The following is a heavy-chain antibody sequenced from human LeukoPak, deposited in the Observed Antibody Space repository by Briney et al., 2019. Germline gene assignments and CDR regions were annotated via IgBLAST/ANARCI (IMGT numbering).Heavy chain of an antibody. D-gene: IGHD4-11*01. CDR3: AKMTPVTSFQLLVLDS. CDR1: GDSISSYY. Sequence: PSETLSLTCTVSGDSISSYYWSWIRQPAGKGLEWIGRIYTRGSINYNPSLKSRVTMSVDTSKNRFSLKLSSVTAADTAVYYCAKMTPVTSFQLLVLDSWGPGTLVTISS. CDR2: IYTRGSI. J-gene: IGHJ4*02. V-gene: IGHV4-4*07.